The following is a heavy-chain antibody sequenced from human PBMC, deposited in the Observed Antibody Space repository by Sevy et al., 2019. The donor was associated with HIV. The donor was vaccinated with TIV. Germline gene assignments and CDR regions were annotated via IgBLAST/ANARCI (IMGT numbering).Heavy chain of an antibody. CDR1: GFTFSSYW. J-gene: IGHJ4*02. D-gene: IGHD2-15*01. CDR3: ASTGYCTGGSCYSPFGY. CDR2: ISYDGINK. V-gene: IGHV3-30-3*01. Sequence: GSSLRLSCAASGFTFSSYWMSWVRQAPGKGLEWVAVISYDGINKYYADSVKGRFTISRDNSRNTQDLQMNSLRSEDTALYYCASTGYCTGGSCYSPFGYWGQGTLVTVSS.